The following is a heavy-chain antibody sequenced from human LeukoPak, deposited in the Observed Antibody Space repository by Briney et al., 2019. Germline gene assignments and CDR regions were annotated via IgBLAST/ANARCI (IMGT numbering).Heavy chain of an antibody. CDR1: GFTFSSYG. D-gene: IGHD2-15*01. Sequence: GGSLRLSCAASGFTFSSYGMHWVRQAPGKGLEGVAVISYDGSNKYYADSVKGRFTISRDNSKNTLYLQMNSLRAEDTAVYYCAKSLPADYFDYWGQGALVTVSS. V-gene: IGHV3-30*18. CDR2: ISYDGSNK. J-gene: IGHJ4*02. CDR3: AKSLPADYFDY.